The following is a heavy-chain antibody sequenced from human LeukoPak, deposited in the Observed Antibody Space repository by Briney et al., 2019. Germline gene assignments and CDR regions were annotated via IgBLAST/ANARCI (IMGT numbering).Heavy chain of an antibody. Sequence: GGSLRLSCAASGFTFSSYSMNWVRQAPGKGLEWVSYISSSSSTIYYADSVKGRFTISRDNAKNSLYLQMNSLRAEDTAVYYCATGSGGRMRAFDIWGQGTMVTVSS. J-gene: IGHJ3*02. CDR1: GFTFSSYS. CDR2: ISSSSSTI. D-gene: IGHD3-3*01. CDR3: ATGSGGRMRAFDI. V-gene: IGHV3-48*01.